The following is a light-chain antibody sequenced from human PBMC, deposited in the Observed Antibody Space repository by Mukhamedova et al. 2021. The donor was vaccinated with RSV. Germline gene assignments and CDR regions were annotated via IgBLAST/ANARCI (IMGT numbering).Light chain of an antibody. CDR2: GAS. CDR3: QQRSN. Sequence: TYLAWYQQKPGQPPRLLIYGASNRATGVPGRFSGSGSGTDLTLTISSLEPEDFAVYYCQQRSNFGPGTRVDVK. J-gene: IGKJ3*01. V-gene: IGKV3-11*01. CDR1: TY.